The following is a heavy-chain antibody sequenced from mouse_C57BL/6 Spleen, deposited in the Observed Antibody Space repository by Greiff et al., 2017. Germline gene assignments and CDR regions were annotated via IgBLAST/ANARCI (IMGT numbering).Heavy chain of an antibody. CDR3: ASPLGLAY. CDR2: IYPGSGNT. D-gene: IGHD4-1*01. Sequence: QVQLKESGAELVRPGASVKLSCKASGYTFTDYYINWVKQRPGQGLEWIARIYPGSGNTYYNEKFKGKATLTAEKSSSTAYMQLSSLTSEDSAVYFCASPLGLAYWGQGTLVTVSA. J-gene: IGHJ3*01. CDR1: GYTFTDYY. V-gene: IGHV1-76*01.